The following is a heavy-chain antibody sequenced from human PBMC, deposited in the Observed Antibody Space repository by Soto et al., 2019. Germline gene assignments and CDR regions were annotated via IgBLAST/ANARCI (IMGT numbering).Heavy chain of an antibody. CDR2: IYYSVST. CDR3: ARHTPAISISDH. Sequence: QLQLQESGPGLVKPSETLSLTCTVSGGSISSSSYYWGWIRQPPGKGLEWIGSIYYSVSTYYNPSLNSRVAISVDTSKNQFSLKLISVTAADTAVYYCARHTPAISISDHWGQGTLVTVSS. J-gene: IGHJ4*02. CDR1: GGSISSSSYY. V-gene: IGHV4-39*01. D-gene: IGHD2-15*01.